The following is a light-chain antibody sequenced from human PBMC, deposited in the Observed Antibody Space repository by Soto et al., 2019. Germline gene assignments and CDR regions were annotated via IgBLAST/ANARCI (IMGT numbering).Light chain of an antibody. J-gene: IGLJ2*01. CDR2: DVS. Sequence: QSALTQPASVSGSPGQSITISCTGTRSDVGGYNYVSWYKQRPGKAPKLVIYDVSHRPSGVSNRFFGSKSGNMASLIISGLQAEDEADYYCFSYSTSRARIFGGGTKVTVL. CDR3: FSYSTSRARI. CDR1: RSDVGGYNY. V-gene: IGLV2-14*01.